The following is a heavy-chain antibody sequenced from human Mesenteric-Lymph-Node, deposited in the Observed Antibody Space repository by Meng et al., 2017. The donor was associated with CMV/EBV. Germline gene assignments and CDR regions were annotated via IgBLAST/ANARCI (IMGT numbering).Heavy chain of an antibody. CDR1: GFTFSTYS. V-gene: IGHV3-7*01. D-gene: IGHD4-17*01. CDR3: ARDYDYGDARGCPDY. J-gene: IGHJ4*02. CDR2: INTDASVQ. Sequence: GGSLRLSCAASGFTFSTYSMSWVRQAAPGKGLEWVANINTDASVQDYADSVKGRFTISRDNSKNTLHLQMNSLRAEDTAIYYCARDYDYGDARGCPDYWGQGTLVTVSS.